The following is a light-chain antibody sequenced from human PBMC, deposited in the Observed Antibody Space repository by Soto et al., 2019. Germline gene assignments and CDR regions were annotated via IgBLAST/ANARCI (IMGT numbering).Light chain of an antibody. V-gene: IGKV1-5*03. CDR3: QQYNCYSRT. Sequence: DIQMTQSPSTLSASVGDRVTITCRASQSISSWLAWYQQKPGKAPKILIYKASSLESGVPSRFSGSGSGTEFTLTISSLQPDDFAAYDCQQYNCYSRTFGQGTKVEIK. CDR1: QSISSW. CDR2: KAS. J-gene: IGKJ1*01.